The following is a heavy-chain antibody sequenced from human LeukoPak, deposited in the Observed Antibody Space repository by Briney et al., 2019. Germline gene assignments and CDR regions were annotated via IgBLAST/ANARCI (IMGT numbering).Heavy chain of an antibody. D-gene: IGHD2-2*01. CDR2: IYYSGST. Sequence: KPSETLSLTCTVSGGSISSSSYYWGWIRQPPGKGLEWIGSIYYSGSTYYNPSLKSRVTISVDTSKNQFSLKLSSVTAADTAVYYCAIGGVPASRYYFDYWGQGTLVTVSS. CDR3: AIGGVPASRYYFDY. CDR1: GGSISSSSYY. V-gene: IGHV4-39*07. J-gene: IGHJ4*02.